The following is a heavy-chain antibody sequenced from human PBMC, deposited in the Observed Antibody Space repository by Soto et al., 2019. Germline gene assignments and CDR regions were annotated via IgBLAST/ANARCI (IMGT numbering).Heavy chain of an antibody. CDR3: ATPGTYYYDSSGYPPFDY. D-gene: IGHD3-22*01. CDR1: GYTFTNYG. J-gene: IGHJ4*02. CDR2: INTYNGNT. Sequence: ASVKVSCKTSGYTFTNYGVSWVRQAPGQGLEWMGWINTYNGNTIYAQKFQGRVTMTEDTSTDTAYMELSSLRSEDTAVYYCATPGTYYYDSSGYPPFDYWGQGTLVTVSS. V-gene: IGHV1-18*01.